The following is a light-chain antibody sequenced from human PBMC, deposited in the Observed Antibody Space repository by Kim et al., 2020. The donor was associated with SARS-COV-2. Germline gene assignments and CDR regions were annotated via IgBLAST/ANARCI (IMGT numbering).Light chain of an antibody. V-gene: IGKV3-11*01. J-gene: IGKJ4*01. CDR3: HQRYNWLT. CDR2: DAS. Sequence: EIVLTQSPATLSLSPGERATLSCRASQSVSTHLAWYQQKPGQAPRLLIYDASNRATGIPARFSGSGSGTDFTLTISSLEPEDFAVYYCHQRYNWLTFGGGTKVDIK. CDR1: QSVSTH.